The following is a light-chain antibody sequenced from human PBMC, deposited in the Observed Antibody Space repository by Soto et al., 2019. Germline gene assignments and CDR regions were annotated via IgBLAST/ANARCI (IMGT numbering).Light chain of an antibody. CDR1: QSVSSY. J-gene: IGKJ1*01. CDR3: LQRSAGRR. V-gene: IGKV3-11*01. Sequence: EIVWTQTPATLSWSPGERATLACRASQSVSSYLAWYQQRPGQAPRLLIYDASNRATGIPARFSGSGSGTDFILTISRLEPEDFPVYYCLQRSAGRRLGRGTKVDIK. CDR2: DAS.